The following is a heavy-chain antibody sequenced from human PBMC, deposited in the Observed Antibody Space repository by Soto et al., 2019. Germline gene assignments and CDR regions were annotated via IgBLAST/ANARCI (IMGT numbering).Heavy chain of an antibody. J-gene: IGHJ4*02. CDR3: AKVKVLTGYNNPYALDY. Sequence: GGSLRLSFAASGFTFSSYAMSWFRQAPGKGLEWVSAISGSGGSTYYADSVKGRFTISRDNSKNTLYLQMNSLRAEDTAVYYCAKVKVLTGYNNPYALDYWGQGTLVTVSS. CDR1: GFTFSSYA. CDR2: ISGSGGST. V-gene: IGHV3-23*01. D-gene: IGHD3-9*01.